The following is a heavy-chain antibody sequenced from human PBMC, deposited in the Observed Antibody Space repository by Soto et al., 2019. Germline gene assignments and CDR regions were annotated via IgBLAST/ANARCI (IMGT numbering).Heavy chain of an antibody. V-gene: IGHV3-30-3*01. CDR2: ISYDGNNK. J-gene: IGHJ2*01. D-gene: IGHD2-2*01. Sequence: QVQLVESGGGVVQPGRSLRLSCAASGFTFSSHAIHWVRQAPGKGLEWVAVISYDGNNKYYADSVKGRFTISRDNSKNTLYLRMNRLRAEDTAVYYCARGLLPAAKPAGWYFDLWGRGTLVTVSS. CDR1: GFTFSSHA. CDR3: ARGLLPAAKPAGWYFDL.